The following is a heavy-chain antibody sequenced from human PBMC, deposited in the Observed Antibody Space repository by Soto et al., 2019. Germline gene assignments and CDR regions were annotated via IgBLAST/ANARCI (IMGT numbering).Heavy chain of an antibody. Sequence: GGSLRLSCAASGFTFSSYAMSWVRQAPGKGLEWVSAISGSGGSTYYADSVKGRFTISRDNSKNTLYLQMNSLRAEDTAVYYCAKTRRIDTMVRGVISPSDYWGQGTLVTVS. CDR1: GFTFSSYA. CDR3: AKTRRIDTMVRGVISPSDY. V-gene: IGHV3-23*01. D-gene: IGHD3-10*01. J-gene: IGHJ4*02. CDR2: ISGSGGST.